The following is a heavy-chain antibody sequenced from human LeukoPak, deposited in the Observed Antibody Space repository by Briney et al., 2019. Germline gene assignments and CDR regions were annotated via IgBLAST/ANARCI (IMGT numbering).Heavy chain of an antibody. D-gene: IGHD6-19*01. CDR2: IYHSGSS. J-gene: IGHJ4*02. V-gene: IGHV4-38-2*02. CDR1: GYSIRSGDY. Sequence: SETLSLTCAVSGYSIRSGDYWGWIRQPPGKGLEWIGSIYHSGSSYYNPSLKSRVTISVDTSKNQFSLKLSSVTAADTAVYYCARDLIAVAGTEWYYWGQGTLVTVSS. CDR3: ARDLIAVAGTEWYY.